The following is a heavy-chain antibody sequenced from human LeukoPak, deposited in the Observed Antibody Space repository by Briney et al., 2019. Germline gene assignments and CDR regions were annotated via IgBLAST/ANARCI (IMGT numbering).Heavy chain of an antibody. CDR3: ARDPFGSSNFDY. J-gene: IGHJ4*02. CDR2: ISSGSSYI. D-gene: IGHD1-26*01. V-gene: IGHV3-21*01. CDR1: GFTFSSYS. Sequence: GGSLRLSCAASGFTFSSYSMNWVRQAPGKGLEWVSSISSGSSYIYYADSVKGRFTISRDNAKNSLYLQMNSLRAEDTAVYYCARDPFGSSNFDYWGQGTLVTVSS.